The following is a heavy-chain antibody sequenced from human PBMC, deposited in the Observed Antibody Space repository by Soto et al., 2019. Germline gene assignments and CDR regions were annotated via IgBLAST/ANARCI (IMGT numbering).Heavy chain of an antibody. D-gene: IGHD4-4*01. CDR3: SRGFDYSNSMFWRYYCDY. CDR2: INPNVGST. Sequence: QVQLVQSGAEVRKPGASVRVSCKTFGYSFTSYYMHWVRQAPGQGLEWMGMINPNVGSTSYTEKFQDRVTMTKDTSTSTVYMELSSVRSEDTAVYYCSRGFDYSNSMFWRYYCDYWGQGTLVTVSS. V-gene: IGHV1-46*01. J-gene: IGHJ4*02. CDR1: GYSFTSYY.